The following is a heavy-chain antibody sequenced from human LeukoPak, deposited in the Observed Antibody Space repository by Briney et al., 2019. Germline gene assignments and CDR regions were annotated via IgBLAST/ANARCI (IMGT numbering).Heavy chain of an antibody. J-gene: IGHJ4*02. Sequence: ASLNVSCAASGDTFTSYDINWVRQAPGQGLEWMGWMNPNSGNTGYAQKFQGRVTITRNTSISTAYMELSSLRSEDTAVYYCAILGVRYFDYWGQGTLVTVSS. CDR3: AILGVRYFDY. CDR1: GDTFTSYD. V-gene: IGHV1-8*03. CDR2: MNPNSGNT. D-gene: IGHD1-14*01.